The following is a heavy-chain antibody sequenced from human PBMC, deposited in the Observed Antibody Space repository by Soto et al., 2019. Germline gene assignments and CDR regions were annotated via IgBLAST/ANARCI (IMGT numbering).Heavy chain of an antibody. Sequence: SETLSLTCTVSGGSISSYYWSWIRQPPGKGLEWIGYIYYSGSTNNNPSLKSRVTISVDTSKKQFSLKLSSVTAADTAVYYCARATLGFYYYGMDVWGQGTTVTAP. CDR1: GGSISSYY. CDR2: IYYSGST. D-gene: IGHD1-26*01. V-gene: IGHV4-59*08. CDR3: ARATLGFYYYGMDV. J-gene: IGHJ6*02.